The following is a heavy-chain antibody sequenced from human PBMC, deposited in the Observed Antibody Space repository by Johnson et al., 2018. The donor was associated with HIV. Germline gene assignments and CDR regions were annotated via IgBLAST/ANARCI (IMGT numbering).Heavy chain of an antibody. CDR2: IYSGGRT. J-gene: IGHJ3*02. D-gene: IGHD6-19*01. Sequence: VQLVESGGGLIQPGGSLRLSCAASGFTVSSNYMSWVRQAPGKGLEWVSLIYSGGRTYYADSVKGRFTISRDNSKNTLYLQMNSLRAEDTAVYYCAKGGSGTTRIRAQKGAFDIWGQGTMVTVSS. V-gene: IGHV3-66*03. CDR1: GFTVSSNY. CDR3: AKGGSGTTRIRAQKGAFDI.